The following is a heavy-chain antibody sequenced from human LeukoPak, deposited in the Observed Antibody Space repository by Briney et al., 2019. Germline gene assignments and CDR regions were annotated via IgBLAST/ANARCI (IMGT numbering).Heavy chain of an antibody. CDR3: TRGPTTGNTWGYNWFDP. V-gene: IGHV1-2*02. CDR1: GYAFIGYF. CDR2: INPYNGGA. J-gene: IGHJ5*02. Sequence: ASVKVSCKASGYAFIGYFMQWVRQTPGQGLEWMGWINPYNGGANPAQKFQDRVIMTRDASLTTVYMELSSLKSDDTGTYYCTRGPTTGNTWGYNWFDPWGQGTLVIVSS. D-gene: IGHD4-17*01.